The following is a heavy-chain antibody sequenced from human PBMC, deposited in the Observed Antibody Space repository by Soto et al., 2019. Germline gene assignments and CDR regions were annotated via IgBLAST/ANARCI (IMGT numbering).Heavy chain of an antibody. CDR1: GGTFSSYA. V-gene: IGHV1-69*06. D-gene: IGHD2-8*01. CDR3: ARVPYCTNGVCYGVDY. CDR2: IIPIFGTA. Sequence: QVQLVQSGAEVKKPGSSVKVSCKASGGTFSSYAISWVRQAPGQGLEWMGGIIPIFGTANYAQKFQGRVTITADKSTSTAYMELSSLRSEDTAVYYCARVPYCTNGVCYGVDYWGQGTVVTVSS. J-gene: IGHJ4*02.